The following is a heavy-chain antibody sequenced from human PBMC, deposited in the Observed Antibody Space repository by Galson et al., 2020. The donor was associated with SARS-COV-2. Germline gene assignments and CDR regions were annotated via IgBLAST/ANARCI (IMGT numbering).Heavy chain of an antibody. J-gene: IGHJ4*02. CDR2: INWNSGSM. V-gene: IGHV3-9*01. D-gene: IGHD5-18*01. CDR3: AKDATYLGYSYGYGYFDY. CDR1: GFTFDDYA. Sequence: SLKISCAASGFTFDDYAMHWVRQVPGKGLEWVSSINWNSGSMGYADSVNGRFTISRDNAKNSLYLQMNSLRADDTAFYYCAKDATYLGYSYGYGYFDYWGQGTLVTVSS.